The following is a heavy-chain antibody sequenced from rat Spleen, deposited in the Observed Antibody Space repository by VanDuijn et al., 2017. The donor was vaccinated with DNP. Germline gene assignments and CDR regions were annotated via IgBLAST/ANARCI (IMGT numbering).Heavy chain of an antibody. CDR2: INYDGNST. CDR3: TTGQLLDY. V-gene: IGHV5-29*01. CDR1: GFSFSNYG. J-gene: IGHJ2*01. D-gene: IGHD1-10*01. Sequence: EVQLVESGGGLVQPGRSLKLSCAASGFSFSNYGMAWVRQAPRKGLEWVATINYDGNSTHYRDSVKGRFTISRDNGKRILYLQMDSLRSEDTATYYCTTGQLLDYWGQGVMVTVSS.